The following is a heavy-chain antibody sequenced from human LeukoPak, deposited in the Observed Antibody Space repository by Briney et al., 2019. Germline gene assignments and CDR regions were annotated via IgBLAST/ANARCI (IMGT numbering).Heavy chain of an antibody. Sequence: GASVKVSCKASGGTFSSYAISGVRQAPGQGLEWMGRIIPIFGTANYAQKFQGRVTITTDESTSTAYMELSSLRSEDTAVYYCAREYYGSGSYFDYWGQGTLVTVSS. CDR3: AREYYGSGSYFDY. CDR2: IIPIFGTA. CDR1: GGTFSSYA. D-gene: IGHD3-10*01. V-gene: IGHV1-69*05. J-gene: IGHJ4*02.